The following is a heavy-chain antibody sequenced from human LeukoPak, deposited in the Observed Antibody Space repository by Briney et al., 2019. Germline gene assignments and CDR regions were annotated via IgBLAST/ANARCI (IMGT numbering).Heavy chain of an antibody. J-gene: IGHJ4*02. D-gene: IGHD6-19*01. CDR3: AKEITRPNRAVAGLNY. Sequence: GGSLRLSCAASGFTFSSYGMHWVRQAPGKGLEWVAVIWYDGSNKYYADSVKGRFTISRDNSKDTLYLQKNSLRGEDTAVYYCAKEITRPNRAVAGLNYWGQGTLVTVSS. CDR1: GFTFSSYG. CDR2: IWYDGSNK. V-gene: IGHV3-30*02.